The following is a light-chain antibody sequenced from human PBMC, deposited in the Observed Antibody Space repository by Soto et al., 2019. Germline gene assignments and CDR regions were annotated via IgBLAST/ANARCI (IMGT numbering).Light chain of an antibody. CDR3: QQTYSTPYT. J-gene: IGKJ2*01. CDR2: TSG. CDR1: QRITTY. Sequence: DIHMTQSPSSLSASVGDRVTVSCRASQRITTYVNWYQQKPGEAPKLLITTSGTLQRGVPSRFIGSGSGTDITLTISSLQPADFATYFCQQTYSTPYTFGQGTKLEIK. V-gene: IGKV1-39*01.